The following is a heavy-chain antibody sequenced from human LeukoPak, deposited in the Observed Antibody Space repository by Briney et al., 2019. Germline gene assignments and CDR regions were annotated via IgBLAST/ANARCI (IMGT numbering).Heavy chain of an antibody. D-gene: IGHD4-11*01. CDR3: ARGLVPGFLDY. CDR1: GFTFSSSW. V-gene: IGHV3-74*01. Sequence: GGSLRLSCAASGFTFSSSWMYWVRQAPGKGLVWVSRINSDESITTYADSVKGRFTISRDNAKNTLYLQMNSLRAEDTAVYYCARGLVPGFLDYWGQGIPVTVSS. CDR2: INSDESIT. J-gene: IGHJ4*02.